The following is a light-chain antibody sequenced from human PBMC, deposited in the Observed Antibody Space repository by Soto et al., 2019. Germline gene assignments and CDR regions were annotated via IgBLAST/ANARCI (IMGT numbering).Light chain of an antibody. V-gene: IGLV1-40*01. J-gene: IGLJ3*02. Sequence: QSVLTQPPSVSGAPGQRVTISCTGSSFNIGAGYDVHWYQQLPGTAPKLLIYANNNRPSGVPDRFSGSKSGTSASLAITGLQAEDEADYYCQSYDSSLSGSVFGGGTKQIVL. CDR1: SFNIGAGYD. CDR2: ANN. CDR3: QSYDSSLSGSV.